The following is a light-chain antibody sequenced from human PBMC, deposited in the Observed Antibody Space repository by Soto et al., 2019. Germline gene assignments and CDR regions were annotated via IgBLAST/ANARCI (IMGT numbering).Light chain of an antibody. CDR3: QQSYSGLVA. Sequence: IQMTQSPSSLSASVGDRVTITCRASQSISKSLNWYQQKPGKAPELLIYAASTLQSGVPSRFSGSGSGTDFTLTISSLQPEDSASYYCQQSYSGLVAFGQGTKV. CDR1: QSISKS. V-gene: IGKV1-39*01. J-gene: IGKJ1*01. CDR2: AAS.